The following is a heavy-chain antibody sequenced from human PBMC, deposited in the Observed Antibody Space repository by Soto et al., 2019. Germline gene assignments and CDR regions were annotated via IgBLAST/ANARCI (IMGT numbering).Heavy chain of an antibody. CDR1: GGSISSSSYY. D-gene: IGHD3-10*01. Sequence: QLQLQESGPGLVKPSETLSLTCTVSGGSISSSSYYWGWIRQPPGKGLEWIGSIYYSGSTYYNPSLKSRVTISVDTSKNQFSLKLSSVTAADTAVYYCARRSEWFFRGGQDYYYGMDVWGQGTTVTVSS. J-gene: IGHJ6*02. CDR2: IYYSGST. CDR3: ARRSEWFFRGGQDYYYGMDV. V-gene: IGHV4-39*01.